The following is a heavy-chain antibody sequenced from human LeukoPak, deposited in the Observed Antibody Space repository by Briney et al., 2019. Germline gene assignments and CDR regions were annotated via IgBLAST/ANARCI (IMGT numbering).Heavy chain of an antibody. CDR3: AKDRDSSSWAEYFQH. CDR1: RFTFSSYA. J-gene: IGHJ1*01. Sequence: PGGSLRLSCAASRFTFSSYAMSWVRQAPGKGLEWVSAISGSGGSTYYADSVKGRFTISRDNSKNTLYLQMNSLRAEDTAVYYCAKDRDSSSWAEYFQHWGQGTLVTVSS. V-gene: IGHV3-23*01. CDR2: ISGSGGST. D-gene: IGHD6-13*01.